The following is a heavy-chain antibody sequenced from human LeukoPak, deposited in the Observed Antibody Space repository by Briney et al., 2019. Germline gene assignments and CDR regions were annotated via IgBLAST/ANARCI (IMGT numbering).Heavy chain of an antibody. V-gene: IGHV3-66*03. CDR3: ARVDDLDAFDI. CDR1: GFNVSNNY. J-gene: IGHJ3*02. Sequence: PGGSLRLSCAASGFNVSNNYMTWVRQAPGKGLEWVSLIYSSGSTYYADSVKGRFTISRDNSKNTLFLQINSLRPEDTAVYYCARVDDLDAFDIWGQGTLVAVSS. CDR2: IYSSGST. D-gene: IGHD2-2*03.